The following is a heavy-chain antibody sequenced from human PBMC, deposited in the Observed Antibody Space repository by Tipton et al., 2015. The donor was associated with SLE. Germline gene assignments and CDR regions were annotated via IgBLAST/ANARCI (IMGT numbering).Heavy chain of an antibody. Sequence: TLSLTCSVSGGSISSVGYYWCWIRQHPGKGREWLGFFYYGGSTYYNPSLMGRVTISVDTSKNQFSLKLTSVTAADQAVYYCAAGIQEGRYYYYMDIWGKGTTVTVSS. J-gene: IGHJ6*03. CDR1: GGSISSVGYY. CDR2: FYYGGST. CDR3: AAGIQEGRYYYYMDI. V-gene: IGHV4-31*03. D-gene: IGHD6-13*01.